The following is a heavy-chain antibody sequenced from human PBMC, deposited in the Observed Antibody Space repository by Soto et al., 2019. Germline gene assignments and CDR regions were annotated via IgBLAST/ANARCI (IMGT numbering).Heavy chain of an antibody. Sequence: QVQLVQSGAEVKKPGSSVKVSCKASGGTFSSYAISWVRQAPGQGREWMGGIIPIFGTANYAQKFQGRVTITADESTSTAYMELSSLRSEDTAVYYCARGDVVVTAIHFDYWGQGTLVTVSS. CDR2: IIPIFGTA. V-gene: IGHV1-69*01. CDR3: ARGDVVVTAIHFDY. J-gene: IGHJ4*02. D-gene: IGHD2-21*02. CDR1: GGTFSSYA.